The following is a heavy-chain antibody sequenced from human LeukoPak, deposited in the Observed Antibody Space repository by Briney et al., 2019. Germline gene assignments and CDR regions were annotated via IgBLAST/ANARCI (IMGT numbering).Heavy chain of an antibody. D-gene: IGHD5-12*01. Sequence: SVKVSCKASGGTFSSYAISWVRQAPGQGLEWMGRIIPILGIANYAQKFQGRVTITADKSTSTAYMELSSLRSEDTAVYYCARRRGYSGLDYWGQGTLVTVSS. CDR3: ARRRGYSGLDY. V-gene: IGHV1-69*04. CDR2: IIPILGIA. CDR1: GGTFSSYA. J-gene: IGHJ4*02.